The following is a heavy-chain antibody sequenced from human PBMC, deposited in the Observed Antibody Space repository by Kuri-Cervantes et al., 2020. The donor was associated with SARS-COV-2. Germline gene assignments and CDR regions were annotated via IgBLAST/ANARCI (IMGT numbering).Heavy chain of an antibody. CDR3: ARGRDIYASGWFEY. CDR1: GFTFGSYA. V-gene: IGHV3-23*01. Sequence: GESLKISCAASGFTFGSYAMTWVRQAPGKGLEWVSGISATSGGTYYADSVKGRFTTFRDNSNNRLYLQMSSLRAEDTAVYYCARGRDIYASGWFEYWGQGVLVTVSS. J-gene: IGHJ5*01. CDR2: ISATSGGT. D-gene: IGHD2-15*01.